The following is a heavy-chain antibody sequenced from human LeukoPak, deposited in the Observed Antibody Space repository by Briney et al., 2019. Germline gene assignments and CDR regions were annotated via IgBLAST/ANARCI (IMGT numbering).Heavy chain of an antibody. Sequence: GESLQISCKGSGYTFTNYWIGWVRQMPGKGLEWMGIIYPGDSDTRYGPSFQGQVTISADKSTSTAYLQWSSLGASDTAIYYCARSGQLLWVGDARRPYYYAIDVWGQGTTVTVSS. CDR1: GYTFTNYW. CDR3: ARSGQLLWVGDARRPYYYAIDV. D-gene: IGHD3-10*01. V-gene: IGHV5-51*01. CDR2: IYPGDSDT. J-gene: IGHJ6*02.